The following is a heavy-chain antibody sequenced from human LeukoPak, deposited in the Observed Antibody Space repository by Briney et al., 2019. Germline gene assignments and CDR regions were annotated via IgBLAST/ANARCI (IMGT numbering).Heavy chain of an antibody. V-gene: IGHV1-24*01. CDR1: GYTLTELS. CDR3: ATQSATSGSYYDYFDY. CDR2: FDPEDGET. Sequence: ASVKVSCKVSGYTLTELSMHWLRQAPGKGLEWMGGFDPEDGETIYAPKFQGRVTMAEDTSTDTAYMELSSLRSEDTAVYYCATQSATSGSYYDYFDYWGQGTLVTVSS. D-gene: IGHD1-26*01. J-gene: IGHJ4*02.